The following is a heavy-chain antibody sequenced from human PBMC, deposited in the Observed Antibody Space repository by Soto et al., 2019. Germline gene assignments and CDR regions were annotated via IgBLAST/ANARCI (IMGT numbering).Heavy chain of an antibody. J-gene: IGHJ5*02. CDR2: IIPIFGTA. D-gene: IGHD3-3*01. V-gene: IGHV1-69*13. CDR1: GGTFSSYA. CDR3: ARVRYDFWSGYSSVNWFDP. Sequence: SVKVSCKASGGTFSSYAISWVRQAPGQGLEWMGGIIPIFGTANCAQKFQGRVTITADESTSTAFMELSSLRSEDTAVYFCARVRYDFWSGYSSVNWFDPWGQGTLVTVSS.